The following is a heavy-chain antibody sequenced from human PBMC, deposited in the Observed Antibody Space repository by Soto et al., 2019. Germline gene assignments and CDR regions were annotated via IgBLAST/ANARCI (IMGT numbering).Heavy chain of an antibody. CDR3: AKAYDFGNWFDP. V-gene: IGHV4-4*02. D-gene: IGHD3-3*01. CDR2: IYHSGST. Sequence: SETLSLTCAVSDGSISSSNWWSWVRQPPGKGLEWIGEIYHSGSTNYNPSLKSRVTISVDKSKNQFSLKLSSVTAADTAVYYCAKAYDFGNWFDPWGQGTLVTVSS. CDR1: DGSISSSNW. J-gene: IGHJ5*02.